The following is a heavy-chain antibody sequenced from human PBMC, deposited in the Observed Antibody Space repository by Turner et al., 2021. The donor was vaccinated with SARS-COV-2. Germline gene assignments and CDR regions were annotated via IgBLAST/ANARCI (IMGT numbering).Heavy chain of an antibody. J-gene: IGHJ4*02. V-gene: IGHV4-39*01. Sequence: QLQLQESGPGLVKPSETLSLTCTVSDGSITTYSYYWGWIRQPPGKGLEWMGSIHYTGITYYIPSLKSRVTISIDTSKNQFSLKLSSVTAADTAVYYCARDILSGPIFDFWAQGTLITVSS. D-gene: IGHD3-9*01. CDR1: DGSITTYSYY. CDR3: ARDILSGPIFDF. CDR2: IHYTGIT.